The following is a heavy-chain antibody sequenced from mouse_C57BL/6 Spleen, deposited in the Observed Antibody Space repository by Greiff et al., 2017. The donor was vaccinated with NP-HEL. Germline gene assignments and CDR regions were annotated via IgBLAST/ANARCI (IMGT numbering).Heavy chain of an antibody. J-gene: IGHJ4*01. Sequence: VQLQQSGPELVKPGASVKISCKASGYAFSSSWMNWVKQRPGKGLEWIGRIYPGDGDTNYNGKFKGKATLTADKSSSTAYMQLSSLTSEDSAVYFCARDLFYYGSSYRGAMDYWGQGTSVTVSS. D-gene: IGHD1-1*01. CDR1: GYAFSSSW. CDR3: ARDLFYYGSSYRGAMDY. CDR2: IYPGDGDT. V-gene: IGHV1-82*01.